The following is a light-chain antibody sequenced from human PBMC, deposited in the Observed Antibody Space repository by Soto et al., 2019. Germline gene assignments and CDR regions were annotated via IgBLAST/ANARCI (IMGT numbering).Light chain of an antibody. J-gene: IGLJ1*01. Sequence: QSALTQPASVSGYPGQSITISCTGTSSDVGDSNYVSWYQHHPGKAPKLIIYDVSNRPSGVSNRFSGSKSGNTASLTISGLQAEDEADYYCSSYTSSRVFGTGTKLTVL. CDR2: DVS. CDR3: SSYTSSRV. CDR1: SSDVGDSNY. V-gene: IGLV2-14*03.